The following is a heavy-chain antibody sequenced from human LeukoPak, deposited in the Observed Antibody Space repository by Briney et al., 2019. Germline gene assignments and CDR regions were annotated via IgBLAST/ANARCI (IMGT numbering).Heavy chain of an antibody. Sequence: GASVKVSCKASGYTFTGYYMHWVRQAPGQGLEWMGWINPNSGGTNYAQKFQGRVTMTRDTSISTAYMELSRLRSDDTAVYYCARVLEVPAARDFYYYYYMDVWGKGTTVTVSS. D-gene: IGHD2-2*01. J-gene: IGHJ6*03. V-gene: IGHV1-2*02. CDR3: ARVLEVPAARDFYYYYYMDV. CDR2: INPNSGGT. CDR1: GYTFTGYY.